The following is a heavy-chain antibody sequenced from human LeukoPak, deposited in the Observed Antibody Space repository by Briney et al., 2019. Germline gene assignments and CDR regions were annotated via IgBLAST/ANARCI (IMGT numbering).Heavy chain of an antibody. CDR1: GYTFTTYG. CDR2: ISAYNGNT. CDR3: ATLSDVLRLFPLISLDGMDV. D-gene: IGHD3-3*01. J-gene: IGHJ6*02. V-gene: IGHV1-18*01. Sequence: ASVKVSCKASGYTFTTYGLIWVRQAPGQGLEWMGWISAYNGNTNYAQKLQGRVTMTTDTSTSTAYMELRSLRSDDTAVYYCATLSDVLRLFPLISLDGMDVWGQGTTVTVSS.